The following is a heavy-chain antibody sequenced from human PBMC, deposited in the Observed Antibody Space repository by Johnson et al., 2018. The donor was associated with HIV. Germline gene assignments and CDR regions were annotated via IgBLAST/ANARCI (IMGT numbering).Heavy chain of an antibody. D-gene: IGHD6-13*01. J-gene: IGHJ3*02. CDR1: GFTVSSNY. V-gene: IGHV3-53*01. Sequence: VQLVESGGGLIQLGGSLRLSCAASGFTVSSNYMSWVRQAPGRGLEWVSVIYSGGSTYYADSVKGRFTLARDSSKNTLYLQMNSLRAEDTAVYYCAKQETSPAAGTFGAFDIWGQGTMVTVSS. CDR2: IYSGGST. CDR3: AKQETSPAAGTFGAFDI.